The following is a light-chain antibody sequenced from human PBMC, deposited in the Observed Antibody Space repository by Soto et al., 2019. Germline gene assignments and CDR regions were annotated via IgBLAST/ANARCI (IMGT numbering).Light chain of an antibody. CDR3: HSFGSSLNVV. CDR2: GNT. J-gene: IGLJ2*01. CDR1: SSNIGAGYD. V-gene: IGLV1-40*01. Sequence: QSVLTQPPSVSGAPGQRVTISCTGSSSNIGAGYDVHWYQQLPGRAPKLLIYGNTNRPSGVPDRFSGSKSGTSASLAITGLQAEDEADYYCHSFGSSLNVVFGGGTKLTVL.